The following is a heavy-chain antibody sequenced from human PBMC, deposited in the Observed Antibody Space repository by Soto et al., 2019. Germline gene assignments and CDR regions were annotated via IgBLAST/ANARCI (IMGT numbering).Heavy chain of an antibody. CDR1: GGTFSSYA. V-gene: IGHV1-69*06. D-gene: IGHD3-3*01. CDR2: IIPIFGTA. CDR3: ARDLESDFWSEYNWFDP. J-gene: IGHJ5*02. Sequence: SVKVSCKASGGTFSSYAIIWVRQAPGQGLEWMGGIIPIFGTANYAQKFQGRVTITADKSTSTAYMELSSLRSEDTAVYYCARDLESDFWSEYNWFDPWGQGTLVTVSS.